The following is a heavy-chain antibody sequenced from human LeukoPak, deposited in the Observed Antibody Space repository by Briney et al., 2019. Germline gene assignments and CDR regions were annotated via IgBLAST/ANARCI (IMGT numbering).Heavy chain of an antibody. D-gene: IGHD3-16*01. CDR2: INHSGST. J-gene: IGHJ4*02. CDR1: GGSFSGYY. Sequence: PSETLSLTCAVYGGSFSGYYWSWIRQPPGKGLEWIGEINHSGSTNYNPSLKSRVTISVDTSKNQFSLKLSSVTAADTAVYYCARLGGPGSHDYWGQGTLVTVSS. CDR3: ARLGGPGSHDY. V-gene: IGHV4-34*01.